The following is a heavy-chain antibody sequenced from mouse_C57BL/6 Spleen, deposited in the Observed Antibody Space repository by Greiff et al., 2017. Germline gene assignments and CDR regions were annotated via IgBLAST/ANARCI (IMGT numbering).Heavy chain of an antibody. V-gene: IGHV1-55*01. CDR1: GYTFTSYW. D-gene: IGHD2-4*01. CDR2: IYPGSGST. Sequence: VQLQQPGAELVKPGASVKMSCKASGYTFTSYWITWVKQRPGQGLEWIGDIYPGSGSTNYNEKFKSKATLTVDTSSSTAYMQLSSLTSEDSAVYYCARSDDYEGYAMDYWGQGTSVTVSS. J-gene: IGHJ4*01. CDR3: ARSDDYEGYAMDY.